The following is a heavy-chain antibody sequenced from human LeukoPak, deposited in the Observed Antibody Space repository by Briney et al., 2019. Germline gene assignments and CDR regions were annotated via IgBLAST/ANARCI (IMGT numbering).Heavy chain of an antibody. CDR1: GLNFDDYD. D-gene: IGHD3-10*01. J-gene: IGHJ4*02. CDR3: AKDSGSGSYDCFDY. CDR2: IRWNSGSI. Sequence: GRSLRLSCAASGLNFDDYDMHWVRQAPGKSLEWVSGIRWNSGSIGYADSVKGRFTISRDNAKNSLYLQMNSLRAEDMALYYCAKDSGSGSYDCFDYWGQGTLVTVSS. V-gene: IGHV3-9*03.